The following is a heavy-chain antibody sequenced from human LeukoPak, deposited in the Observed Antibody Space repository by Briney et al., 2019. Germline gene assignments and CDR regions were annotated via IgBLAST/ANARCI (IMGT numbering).Heavy chain of an antibody. Sequence: GGSLRLSCAASGFIFSDYYMSWIRQAPGKGLEWVSFISDSGNTIYYADSVKGRFTISRDNAKNSLYLQLNSLRAEDTAVYYCARPMVLFGDNYTDVWGKGTTVTSP. CDR2: ISDSGNTI. CDR1: GFIFSDYY. J-gene: IGHJ6*03. CDR3: ARPMVLFGDNYTDV. V-gene: IGHV3-11*04. D-gene: IGHD4/OR15-4a*01.